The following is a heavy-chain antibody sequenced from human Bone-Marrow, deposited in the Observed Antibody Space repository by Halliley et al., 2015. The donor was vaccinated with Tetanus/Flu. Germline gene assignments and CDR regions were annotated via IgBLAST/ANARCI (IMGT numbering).Heavy chain of an antibody. CDR3: ARTVGSGYYYFDS. CDR2: ISNIYDYT. J-gene: IGHJ4*02. Sequence: EWVSSISNIYDYTYYADSVKGRFSISRDNARNSLYLQMNNLRAEDTAVYSCARTVGSGYYYFDSWGQGTPVTVSS. D-gene: IGHD3-22*01. V-gene: IGHV3-21*01.